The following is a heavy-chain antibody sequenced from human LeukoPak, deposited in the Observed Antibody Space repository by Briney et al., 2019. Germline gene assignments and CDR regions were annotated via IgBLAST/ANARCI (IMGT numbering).Heavy chain of an antibody. V-gene: IGHV3-7*01. J-gene: IGHJ4*02. D-gene: IGHD3-22*01. CDR3: ARDRGIYDSSGYYDY. Sequence: GGSLRLSCAASGFTFSSYWMSWVRQAPGKGLEWVAKIKQDGSEKYYVDSVKGRFTISRDNAKNSLYLQMNSLRAEDTAVYYCARDRGIYDSSGYYDYWGQGTLVTVSS. CDR1: GFTFSSYW. CDR2: IKQDGSEK.